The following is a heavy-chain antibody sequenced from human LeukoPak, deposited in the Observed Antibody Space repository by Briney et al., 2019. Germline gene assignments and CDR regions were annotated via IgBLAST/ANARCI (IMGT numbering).Heavy chain of an antibody. CDR3: ARGRWPGGHFDY. Sequence: PGGSLRLSCAASGFTFTSYAINWVRQAPGKGLEWVSGISANGISTNYADSVKGRFTISRDNSKNTLYLQMNSLRAGDTAIYYCARGRWPGGHFDYWGQGTLVTVSS. D-gene: IGHD4-23*01. V-gene: IGHV3-23*01. CDR2: ISANGIST. J-gene: IGHJ4*02. CDR1: GFTFTSYA.